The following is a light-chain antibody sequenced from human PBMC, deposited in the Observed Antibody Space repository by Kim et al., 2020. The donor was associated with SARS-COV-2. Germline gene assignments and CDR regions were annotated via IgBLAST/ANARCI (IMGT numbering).Light chain of an antibody. V-gene: IGLV1-47*01. J-gene: IGLJ2*01. CDR2: RNY. CDR1: SSNLGSTY. CDR3: AAWDDSLSGVV. Sequence: GRRVTMSCSGSSSNLGSTYVYWYQQLPGTAPKRLIYRNYQRPSGVPDRFSGSKAGTSASLAISGLRSEDEADYYCAAWDDSLSGVVFGGGTQLTVL.